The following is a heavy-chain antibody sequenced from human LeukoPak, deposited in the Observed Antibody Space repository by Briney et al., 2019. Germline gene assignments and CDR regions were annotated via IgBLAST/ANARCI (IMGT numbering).Heavy chain of an antibody. CDR3: GRIPAAGSLKGSFDI. D-gene: IGHD6-13*01. CDR1: GYSFPNYW. Sequence: GESLKISCKGSGYSFPNYWIGWVRQMPGEGLELMGIIYPGDSDTRYSPSFQGQVTISADKSISTAYLQWSSLKASDSAMYYCGRIPAAGSLKGSFDIWGQGTMVTVSS. V-gene: IGHV5-51*01. J-gene: IGHJ3*02. CDR2: IYPGDSDT.